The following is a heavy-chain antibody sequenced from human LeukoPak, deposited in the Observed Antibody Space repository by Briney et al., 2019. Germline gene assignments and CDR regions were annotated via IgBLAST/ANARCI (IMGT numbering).Heavy chain of an antibody. D-gene: IGHD3-16*01. J-gene: IGHJ4*02. CDR3: ARDLSQGEIVY. Sequence: ASGKVSCKASGGTVSSYAISWVRQAPGHGVEGRGGLLPIFGTANYAQKFQGRVTITTDNSTSTAYMELSSLRSEDTAVYYCARDLSQGEIVYWGQGTLVTVSS. V-gene: IGHV1-69*05. CDR2: LLPIFGTA. CDR1: GGTVSSYA.